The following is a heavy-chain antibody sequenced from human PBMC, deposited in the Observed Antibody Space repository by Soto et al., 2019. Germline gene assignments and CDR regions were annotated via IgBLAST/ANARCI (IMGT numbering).Heavy chain of an antibody. CDR1: GFTFSSYG. CDR2: IWYDGRNK. CDR3: AREAPSKAAAAFDY. Sequence: GGSLRLSCAASGFTFSSYGMHWVRQAPGKGLEWVAVIWYDGRNKYYADSVKGRFTISRDNSKNTLYLQMNSLRAEDTAVYYCAREAPSKAAAAFDYWGQGTLITVSS. V-gene: IGHV3-33*01. D-gene: IGHD6-13*01. J-gene: IGHJ4*02.